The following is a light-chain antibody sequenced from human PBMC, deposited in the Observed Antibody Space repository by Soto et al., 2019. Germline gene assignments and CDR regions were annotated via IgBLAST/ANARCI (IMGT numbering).Light chain of an antibody. CDR2: DAS. V-gene: IGKV3-11*01. Sequence: EIVLTQSPATLSLSPGERATLSCRASQSVSSYLAWYQQKPGQAPRLLIYDASNRATGIPARFSGSGSGTDVTLTISSLEPQDFVVYYCQQRSNWPYTFGQGTKLQIK. CDR3: QQRSNWPYT. J-gene: IGKJ2*01. CDR1: QSVSSY.